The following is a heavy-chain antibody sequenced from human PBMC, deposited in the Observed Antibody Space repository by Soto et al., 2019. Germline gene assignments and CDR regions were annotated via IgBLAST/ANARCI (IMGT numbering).Heavy chain of an antibody. J-gene: IGHJ4*02. CDR3: ARRYGGNFDY. CDR2: IYYSGIT. V-gene: IGHV4-59*01. D-gene: IGHD1-26*01. CDR1: GGSISSYY. Sequence: PSETLSLTCTVSGGSISSYYWSWIRQPPGKGLEWIGYIYYSGITNYNPSLKSRVTISVDTSKNQFSLKLSSVTAADTAVYYCARRYGGNFDYWGQGTLVTVSS.